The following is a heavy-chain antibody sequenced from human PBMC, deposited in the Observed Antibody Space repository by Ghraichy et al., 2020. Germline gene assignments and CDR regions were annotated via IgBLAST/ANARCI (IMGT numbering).Heavy chain of an antibody. V-gene: IGHV4-4*07. Sequence: SETLSLTCTVPGTSISSYYWSWVRQSAGKGLEWIGRFYTSGNIKYNPSLKSRVTMSVDTSKNQFSLRLSSVTAADTAVYYCARDLGAGVRNYYYYYMDVWGKGTTVTVSS. D-gene: IGHD3-16*01. CDR3: ARDLGAGVRNYYYYYMDV. CDR1: GTSISSYY. CDR2: FYTSGNI. J-gene: IGHJ6*03.